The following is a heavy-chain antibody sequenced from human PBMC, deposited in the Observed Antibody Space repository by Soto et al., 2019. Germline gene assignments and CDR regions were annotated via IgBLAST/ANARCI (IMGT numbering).Heavy chain of an antibody. J-gene: IGHJ5*02. CDR2: IYYSGST. CDR1: GGSISSYY. Sequence: PSETLSLTCTVSGGSISSYYWSWIRQPPGKGLEWIGYIYYSGSTNYNPSLKSRVTISVDTSKNQFSLKLSSVTAADTAVYYCARKAVRFLEWSFDPWGQGTLVTVSS. CDR3: ARKAVRFLEWSFDP. V-gene: IGHV4-59*01. D-gene: IGHD3-3*01.